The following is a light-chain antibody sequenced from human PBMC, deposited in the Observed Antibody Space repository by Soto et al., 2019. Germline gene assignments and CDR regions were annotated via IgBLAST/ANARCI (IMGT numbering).Light chain of an antibody. Sequence: DIQMTQSPSTLSGSVGYRVTITCRASQTISSWLAWYQQKPGKAPKLLIYKASTLKSGVPSRFSGSGSGTDFTLTISSLQPEDFATYYCQQSYSTPRTFGQGTKVDIK. CDR3: QQSYSTPRT. CDR1: QTISSW. CDR2: KAS. J-gene: IGKJ1*01. V-gene: IGKV1-5*03.